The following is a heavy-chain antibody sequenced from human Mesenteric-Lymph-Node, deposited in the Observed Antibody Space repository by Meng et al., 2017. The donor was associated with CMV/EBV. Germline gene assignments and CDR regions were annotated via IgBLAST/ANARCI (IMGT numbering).Heavy chain of an antibody. J-gene: IGHJ4*02. Sequence: GESLKISCKGSGYSFTNYWIGWVRQMPGKGLEWMGIIYPGDSDTVYSPSFQGQVTISADKSISTAYLQWSSLKASDTAMYCCARQMCGGDCPRSYWGQGTLVTVSS. CDR2: IYPGDSDT. CDR1: GYSFTNYW. V-gene: IGHV5-51*01. D-gene: IGHD2-21*01. CDR3: ARQMCGGDCPRSY.